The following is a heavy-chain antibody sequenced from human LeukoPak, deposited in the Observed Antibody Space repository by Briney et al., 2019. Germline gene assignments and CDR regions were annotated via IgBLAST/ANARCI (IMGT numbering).Heavy chain of an antibody. V-gene: IGHV4-59*01. CDR2: IYYSGST. Sequence: SETLSLTCTVSGGSISSYYWSWIRQPPGKGLEWIVYIYYSGSTNYNPSLKSRVTISVDTSKNQFSLKLSSVTAADTAVYYCASYNTVTTFFDPWGQGTLVTVSS. D-gene: IGHD4-17*01. J-gene: IGHJ5*02. CDR1: GGSISSYY. CDR3: ASYNTVTTFFDP.